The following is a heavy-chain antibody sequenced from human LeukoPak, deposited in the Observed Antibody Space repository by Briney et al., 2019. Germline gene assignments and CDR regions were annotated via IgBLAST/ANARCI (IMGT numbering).Heavy chain of an antibody. CDR2: ISPYNGKT. V-gene: IGHV1-18*01. Sequence: ASVKVSCKTAGYIFTSYGISWVRQAPGQGLEWMGWISPYNGKTNYAQKFQGRVTMTTDTSTTTAYMELRSLTSDDTGVYYCARDVSTSCGYWGQGTLVAVSS. CDR1: GYIFTSYG. D-gene: IGHD6-13*01. CDR3: ARDVSTSCGY. J-gene: IGHJ4*02.